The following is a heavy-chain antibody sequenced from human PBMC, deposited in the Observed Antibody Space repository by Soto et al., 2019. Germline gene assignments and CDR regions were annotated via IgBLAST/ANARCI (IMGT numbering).Heavy chain of an antibody. V-gene: IGHV3-23*01. CDR2: ITSDGRT. CDR3: AKDYSTVTTDPLSVVLFDY. J-gene: IGHJ4*02. D-gene: IGHD4-17*01. Sequence: PGGSLRLSCAASGFTFCSYAMIWVRQAPGKGLEWVSIITSDGRTYYADSVKGRFAISRDNSKNTVYLQMNSLRAEDTAVYYCAKDYSTVTTDPLSVVLFDYWGQGALVTVSS. CDR1: GFTFCSYA.